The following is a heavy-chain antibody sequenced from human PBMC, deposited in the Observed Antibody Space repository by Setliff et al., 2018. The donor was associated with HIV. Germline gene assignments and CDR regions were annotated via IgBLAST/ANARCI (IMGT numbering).Heavy chain of an antibody. CDR3: VRGGDSSSWYWGRWFDP. V-gene: IGHV4-34*01. J-gene: IGHJ5*02. Sequence: ETLSLTCAAYGESLSGYYWSWIRQPPGKGLEWVGEINHSRATNYNPSLQSRLTVSVDTSKNQFSLKLSSVTAADTAMYYCVRGGDSSSWYWGRWFDPWGQGTLVTVSS. CDR1: GESLSGYY. CDR2: INHSRAT. D-gene: IGHD6-13*01.